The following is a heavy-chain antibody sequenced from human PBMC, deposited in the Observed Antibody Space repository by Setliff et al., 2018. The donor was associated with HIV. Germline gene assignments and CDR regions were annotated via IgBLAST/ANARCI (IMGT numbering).Heavy chain of an antibody. J-gene: IGHJ5*02. Sequence: SETLSLTCAVSSASISNYHWSWIQQTPGKGLEWIGSIYTSGTTNYNPSLEGRITTSVDLSKNHFSLNLHSVTAADTAVYYCAIGGEYPGVFQSWGQGKVVTVSS. V-gene: IGHV4-4*09. CDR1: SASISNYH. CDR3: AIGGEYPGVFQS. D-gene: IGHD4-17*01. CDR2: IYTSGTT.